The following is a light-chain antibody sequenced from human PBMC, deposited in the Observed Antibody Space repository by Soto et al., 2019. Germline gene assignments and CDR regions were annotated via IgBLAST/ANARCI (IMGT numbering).Light chain of an antibody. J-gene: IGKJ4*01. CDR2: DAS. CDR1: QDISNY. Sequence: DIQMTQSPSSLSASVGDRVTITCQASQDISNYLNWYQQKPGKAPKLLIYDASNLETGVPSRFSGSGSGTDFTFTISSLQPEDSGVYYCQQRNDWVTFGGGTKVEIK. V-gene: IGKV1-33*01. CDR3: QQRNDWVT.